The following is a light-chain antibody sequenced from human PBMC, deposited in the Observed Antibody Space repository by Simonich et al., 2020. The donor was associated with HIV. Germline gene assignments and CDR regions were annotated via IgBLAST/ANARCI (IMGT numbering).Light chain of an antibody. J-gene: IGKJ3*01. CDR1: QSVSNSY. Sequence: EIVLTQSPATLSLSPVERPTLSCRASQSVSNSYLDWYQQKPGLAPRLLIFDASSRATGIPDRFSGSWSGTDFTLTISSLEPEDFAVYYCQQRSKWPPFTFGPGTKVDIK. V-gene: IGKV3D-20*02. CDR2: DAS. CDR3: QQRSKWPPFT.